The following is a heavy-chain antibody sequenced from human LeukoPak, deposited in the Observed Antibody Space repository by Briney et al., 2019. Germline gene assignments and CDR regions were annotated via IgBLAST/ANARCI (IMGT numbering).Heavy chain of an antibody. J-gene: IGHJ4*02. V-gene: IGHV3-30-3*01. Sequence: GGSLRLSCAASRFTFSTYAIHWVRQAPGRGLEWVAVISNDGTKKYYGDFVKGRFTISRDNAKNSLYLQMNSLRAEDTAVYYCARGMWPYGSGSYYGFYFDYWGQGTLVTVSS. CDR2: ISNDGTKK. D-gene: IGHD3-10*01. CDR3: ARGMWPYGSGSYYGFYFDY. CDR1: RFTFSTYA.